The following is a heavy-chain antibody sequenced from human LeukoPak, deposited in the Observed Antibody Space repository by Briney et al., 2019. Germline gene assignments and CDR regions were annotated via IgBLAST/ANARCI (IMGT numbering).Heavy chain of an antibody. CDR2: VYSGGST. J-gene: IGHJ3*02. Sequence: GGSLRLSCAASGFTFSSYAMSWVRQAPGKGLEWVSVVYSGGSTYYADSVKGRFTISRDKSKNTLYLQMNSLRAEDTAVYHCASSGNYYGAFDIWGQGTMVTVSS. CDR1: GFTFSSYA. CDR3: ASSGNYYGAFDI. V-gene: IGHV3-23*03. D-gene: IGHD1-26*01.